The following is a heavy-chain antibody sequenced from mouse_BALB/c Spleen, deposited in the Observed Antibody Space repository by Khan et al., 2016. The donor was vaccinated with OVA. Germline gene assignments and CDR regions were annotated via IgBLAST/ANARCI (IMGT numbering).Heavy chain of an antibody. Sequence: EVQLQESGGDLVKPGGSLTLSCAASGFTFSSYSMSWVRQTPDKRLEWVASISSGGDYTYYPDSVKGRFTISRDNAKNTLYLQMSDLKSEDTAMYYCADHLTGSFAYWGQGTLVTVSA. D-gene: IGHD4-1*01. V-gene: IGHV5-6*01. CDR1: GFTFSSYS. CDR2: ISSGGDYT. CDR3: ADHLTGSFAY. J-gene: IGHJ3*01.